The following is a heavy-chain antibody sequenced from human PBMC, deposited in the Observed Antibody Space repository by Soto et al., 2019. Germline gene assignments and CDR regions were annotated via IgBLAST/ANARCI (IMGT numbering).Heavy chain of an antibody. J-gene: IGHJ4*02. CDR2: ISSSTSTI. CDR3: ARDQGYVSVY. D-gene: IGHD2-15*01. V-gene: IGHV3-48*01. Sequence: PGGSLRLSCEVSGCTLSSYSMNWVRQAPGKGLERVSYISSSTSTIYYADSVKGRFTISRDNAKNSLYLQMNSLRAEDTAVYYCARDQGYVSVYGGQGTRVPVPS. CDR1: GCTLSSYS.